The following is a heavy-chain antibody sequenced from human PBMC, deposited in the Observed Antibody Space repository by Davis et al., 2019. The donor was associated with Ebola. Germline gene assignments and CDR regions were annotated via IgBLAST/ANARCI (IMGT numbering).Heavy chain of an antibody. V-gene: IGHV3-23*01. CDR1: GFTFSSYA. J-gene: IGHJ4*02. Sequence: LSLTCAASGFTFSSYAMSWVRQAPGKGLEWVSAISGSGGSTYYADSVKGRFTISRDNSKNTLYLQMNSLRAEDTAVYYCAKGGAKMITFGGVTYGFDYWGQGTLVTVSS. CDR3: AKGGAKMITFGGVTYGFDY. CDR2: ISGSGGST. D-gene: IGHD3-16*01.